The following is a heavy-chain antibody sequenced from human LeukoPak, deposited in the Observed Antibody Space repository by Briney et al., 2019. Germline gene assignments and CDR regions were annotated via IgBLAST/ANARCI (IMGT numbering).Heavy chain of an antibody. D-gene: IGHD6-19*01. V-gene: IGHV3-48*02. CDR3: ARDRAVAGHTYWYFDL. CDR2: ISSNNII. J-gene: IGHJ2*01. CDR1: GFSISSYS. Sequence: GGSLRLSCEASGFSISSYSMNWVRQAPGKGREWVSYISSNNIIYYADSVKGRFTISRDNGRDSLYLQMSSLRDEDTAVYYCARDRAVAGHTYWYFDLWGRGTLVTVSS.